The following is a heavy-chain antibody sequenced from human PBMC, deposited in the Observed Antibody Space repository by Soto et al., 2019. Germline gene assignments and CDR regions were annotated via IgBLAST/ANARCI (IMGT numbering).Heavy chain of an antibody. D-gene: IGHD5-18*01. J-gene: IGHJ6*02. V-gene: IGHV3-30*03. CDR3: AILPGYSYGYPRYEDYGMDV. CDR2: ISYDGSNK. CDR1: GFTFSSYG. Sequence: QVQLVESGGGVVQPGRSLRLSCAASGFTFSSYGMHWVRQAPGKGLEWVAVISYDGSNKYYADYVKGRFTISRDNSKNTMYLQMNSLRAEDTSGDYWAILPGYSYGYPRYEDYGMDVWGQGTTVTVAS.